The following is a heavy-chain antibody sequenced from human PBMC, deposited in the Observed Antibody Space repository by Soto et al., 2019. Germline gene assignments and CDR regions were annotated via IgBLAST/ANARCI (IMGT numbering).Heavy chain of an antibody. CDR3: TTKYCSSTSCPPG. CDR2: IRSKAYAVTT. Sequence: GGSLRLSCTASVFTFGDYAMSWFRQAPGKGLEWVGFIRSKAYAVTTEYAASVKGRFTISRDDSKSIAYLQMNSLKTEDTAVYYCTTKYCSSTSCPPGWGQGTLVTVSS. CDR1: VFTFGDYA. J-gene: IGHJ4*02. V-gene: IGHV3-49*03. D-gene: IGHD2-2*01.